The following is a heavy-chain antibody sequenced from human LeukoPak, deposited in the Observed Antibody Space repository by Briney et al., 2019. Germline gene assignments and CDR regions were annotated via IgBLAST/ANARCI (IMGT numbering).Heavy chain of an antibody. Sequence: ASVKVSCKASGYTFTSSALNWVRQAPGQGLEWMGWINTNTGNPTYAQGFTGRFVFSLGTSVSTAYLHISSLGAEDTAIYYCATDLKKGDSGCFDYWGQGTLVTVSS. D-gene: IGHD6-19*01. J-gene: IGHJ4*02. CDR1: GYTFTSSA. CDR3: ATDLKKGDSGCFDY. CDR2: INTNTGNP. V-gene: IGHV7-4-1*02.